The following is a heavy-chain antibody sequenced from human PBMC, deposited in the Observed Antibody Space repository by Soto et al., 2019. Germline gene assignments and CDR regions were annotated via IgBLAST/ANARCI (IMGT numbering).Heavy chain of an antibody. D-gene: IGHD3-22*01. V-gene: IGHV3-30-3*01. J-gene: IGHJ4*02. CDR1: GFIFSSYA. Sequence: GGSLRLSCAASGFIFSSYAIHWVRQAPGKGREWVAVISYDGTNKYYADSVRGRFIISRDNSKNTLYLRMNSLRVEDTAVYFCARGRDDNSGYLLVPFDYWGQGTLVTVSS. CDR3: ARGRDDNSGYLLVPFDY. CDR2: ISYDGTNK.